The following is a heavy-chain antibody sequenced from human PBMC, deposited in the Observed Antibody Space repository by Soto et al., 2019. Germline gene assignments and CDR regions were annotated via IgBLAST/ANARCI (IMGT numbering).Heavy chain of an antibody. D-gene: IGHD3-22*01. J-gene: IGHJ5*02. V-gene: IGHV1-69*13. CDR3: ARIRHYYDSGGSKFWFDP. CDR1: GGTFSSYA. CDR2: IIPIFGTA. Sequence: SVKVSCKASGGTFSSYAISWVRQAPGQGLEWMGGIIPIFGTANYAQKFQGRVTITADESTSTAYMELSSLRSEDTAVYYCARIRHYYDSGGSKFWFDPWGQGTLVTVSS.